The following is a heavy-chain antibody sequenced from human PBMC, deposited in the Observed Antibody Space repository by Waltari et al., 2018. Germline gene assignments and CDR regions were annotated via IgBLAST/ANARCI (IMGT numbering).Heavy chain of an antibody. D-gene: IGHD3-3*01. Sequence: QVQLVQSGAEVKKPGSSVKVSCKASGGTFSSYAISWVRQAPGQGLEWMGGSIPSFGTGNYAQKGQGRDTITADESTSTACMELRSLRSEDTVVYYCARTLGGLRFLEWLTYFDDWGQGTLVTVSS. V-gene: IGHV1-69*01. J-gene: IGHJ4*02. CDR3: ARTLGGLRFLEWLTYFDD. CDR1: GGTFSSYA. CDR2: SIPSFGTG.